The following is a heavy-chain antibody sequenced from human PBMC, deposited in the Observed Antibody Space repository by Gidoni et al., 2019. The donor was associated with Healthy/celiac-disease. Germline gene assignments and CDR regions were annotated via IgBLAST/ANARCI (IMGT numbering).Heavy chain of an antibody. CDR3: ARGLKNDY. J-gene: IGHJ4*02. Sequence: QVQLQESGPGLVKPSETLSLTCAVSGYSIRSGYFWGWIRQPPGKGLEWIGSIYHSGSTYCNPSLKSRVTISVDTSKNQFSLKLSSVTAADTAVYYCARGLKNDYWGQGTLVTVSS. D-gene: IGHD2-21*02. CDR2: IYHSGST. CDR1: GYSIRSGYF. V-gene: IGHV4-38-2*01.